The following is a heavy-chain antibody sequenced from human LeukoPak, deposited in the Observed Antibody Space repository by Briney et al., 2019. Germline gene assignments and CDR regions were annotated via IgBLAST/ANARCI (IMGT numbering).Heavy chain of an antibody. D-gene: IGHD6-6*01. V-gene: IGHV3-48*04. CDR1: GFTFSDYS. CDR3: AKLRGGGSRHDAFDL. CDR2: IGATITTI. Sequence: GGSLRLSCAASGFTFSDYSMSWIRQAPGMGLEWLSYIGATITTISYAESVMGRFTVSRDNAKNSLYLQMNSLGAEDTAVYYCAKLRGGGSRHDAFDLWGQGTMVTVSS. J-gene: IGHJ3*01.